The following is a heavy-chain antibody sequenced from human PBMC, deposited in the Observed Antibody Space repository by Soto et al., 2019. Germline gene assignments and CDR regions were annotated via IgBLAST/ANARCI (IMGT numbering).Heavy chain of an antibody. V-gene: IGHV1-18*01. J-gene: IGHJ6*02. D-gene: IGHD6-6*01. CDR1: GYTFTSYG. CDR3: ARNGYGRHSSSSYYYYYGMDV. Sequence: QVQLVQSGAEVKKPGASVKVSCKASGYTFTSYGISWVRQAPGQGLAWMGWISAYNGNTNYAQKLQGRVTMTTDTSTSTAYMELRSLRSDDTAVYYCARNGYGRHSSSSYYYYYGMDVWGQGTTVTVSS. CDR2: ISAYNGNT.